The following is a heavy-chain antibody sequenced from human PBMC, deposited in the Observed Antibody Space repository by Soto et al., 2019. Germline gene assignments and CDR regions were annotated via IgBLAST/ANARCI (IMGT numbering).Heavy chain of an antibody. J-gene: IGHJ4*02. CDR1: GYTFFTYD. Sequence: ASVKVSCKASGYTFFTYDISWVRQAPGQGLEWMGWISTYSGDTKYAQKFQGRVTMTTDTSTTTAYLELRSLRSDDTAVYYCAREVVLTKWYFDNWGQGISVTVSS. CDR3: AREVVLTKWYFDN. CDR2: ISTYSGDT. V-gene: IGHV1-18*01. D-gene: IGHD1-26*01.